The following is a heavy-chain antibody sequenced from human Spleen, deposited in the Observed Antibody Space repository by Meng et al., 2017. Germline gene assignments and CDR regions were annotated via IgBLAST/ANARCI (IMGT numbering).Heavy chain of an antibody. CDR3: ARGPRGGWFDH. Sequence: QVQLVQSGSGLKKPGASVKLSCKASGYTFTTYNLHWVRQAPGQGLEWMGWINTESGSPRSAQGFTGRFVFSLDTSVSTAYLDISSLKADDTAVYFCARGPRGGWFDHWGQGTLVTVFS. D-gene: IGHD2-15*01. CDR1: GYTFTTYN. CDR2: INTESGSP. V-gene: IGHV7-4-1*02. J-gene: IGHJ5*02.